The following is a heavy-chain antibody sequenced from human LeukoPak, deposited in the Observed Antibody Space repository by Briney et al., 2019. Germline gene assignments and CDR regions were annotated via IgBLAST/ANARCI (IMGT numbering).Heavy chain of an antibody. Sequence: SVKVSCKASGGTFSSYAISWVRQAPGQGLEWMGGIIPIFGTANYAQKFQGRVTITADESTSTAYMELSSLRSEDTAVYYCARGTVTTIVGAFDIWGQGTMVTVSS. V-gene: IGHV1-69*13. CDR3: ARGTVTTIVGAFDI. D-gene: IGHD4-17*01. CDR2: IIPIFGTA. J-gene: IGHJ3*02. CDR1: GGTFSSYA.